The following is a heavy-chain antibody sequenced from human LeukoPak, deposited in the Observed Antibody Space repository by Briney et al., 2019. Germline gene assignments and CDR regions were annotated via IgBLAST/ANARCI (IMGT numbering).Heavy chain of an antibody. CDR2: IIPIFGTA. CDR1: GGTFSSYA. J-gene: IGHJ6*03. CDR3: AREYSSPLWYYYMDV. Sequence: ASVKVSCXASGGTFSSYAISWVRQAPGQGLEWMGRIIPIFGTANYAQKFQGRVTITTDESTSTAYMELSSLRSEDTAVYYCAREYSSPLWYYYMDVWGKGTTVTVSS. D-gene: IGHD6-13*01. V-gene: IGHV1-69*05.